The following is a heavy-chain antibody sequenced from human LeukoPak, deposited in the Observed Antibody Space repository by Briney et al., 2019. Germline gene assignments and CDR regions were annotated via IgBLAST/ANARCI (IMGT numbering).Heavy chain of an antibody. Sequence: SETLSLTCTVSGGSISSGGYYWSWIRQHPGKGLEWIGYIYYSGSTYYNPSLKSRVTISVDTSKNQFSLKLSSVTAADTAVYYCARDRGIVATITGIYYYGMDVWGQGTTVTVSS. CDR3: ARDRGIVATITGIYYYGMDV. CDR1: GGSISSGGYY. J-gene: IGHJ6*02. D-gene: IGHD5-12*01. V-gene: IGHV4-31*03. CDR2: IYYSGST.